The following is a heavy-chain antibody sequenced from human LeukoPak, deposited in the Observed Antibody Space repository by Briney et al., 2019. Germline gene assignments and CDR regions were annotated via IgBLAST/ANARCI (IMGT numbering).Heavy chain of an antibody. D-gene: IGHD6-13*01. J-gene: IGHJ3*02. V-gene: IGHV1-18*01. Sequence: GASVKVSCKASGYTFTSYGISWVRQAPGQGLEWMGWISAYNGNTNYAQKLQGRVTMTTDTSTSTAYMELRSLRSDDTAVYYCARVEHFYSSSWHAFKLGAFDIWGQGTMVTVSS. CDR1: GYTFTSYG. CDR2: ISAYNGNT. CDR3: ARVEHFYSSSWHAFKLGAFDI.